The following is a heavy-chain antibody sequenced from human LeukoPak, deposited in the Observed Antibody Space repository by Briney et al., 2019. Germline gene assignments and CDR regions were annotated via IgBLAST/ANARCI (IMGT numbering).Heavy chain of an antibody. J-gene: IGHJ3*02. D-gene: IGHD3-3*01. CDR2: ISAYNGNT. Sequence: ASVKVSCKASGYTFTSYGISWVRQAPGQGLEWMGWISAYNGNTNYAQKLQGRVTMTTDTSTSTAYMELRSLRSDDTAVYYCARVMATTYYDFWSGSTFLPFDIWGQGTMVTVSS. CDR1: GYTFTSYG. CDR3: ARVMATTYYDFWSGSTFLPFDI. V-gene: IGHV1-18*01.